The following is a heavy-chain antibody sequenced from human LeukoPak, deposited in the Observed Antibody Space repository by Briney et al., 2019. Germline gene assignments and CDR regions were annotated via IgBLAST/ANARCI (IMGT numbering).Heavy chain of an antibody. D-gene: IGHD4-17*01. V-gene: IGHV1-69*04. CDR3: ARDPGYGDYLTFDY. CDR2: IIPILGIA. CDR1: GGTFSSYA. J-gene: IGHJ4*02. Sequence: ASVKVSCKASGGTFSSYAISWVRQAPGQGLEWMGRIIPILGIANYAQKFQGRVTITADKSTNTAYMELSSLRSEDTAVYYCARDPGYGDYLTFDYWGQGTLVTVSS.